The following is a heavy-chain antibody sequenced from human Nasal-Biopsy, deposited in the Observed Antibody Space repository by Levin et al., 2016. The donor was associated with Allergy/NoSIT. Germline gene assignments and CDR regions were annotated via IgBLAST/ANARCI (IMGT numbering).Heavy chain of an antibody. J-gene: IGHJ6*02. CDR3: ATERRQLRGYYFYAIDV. V-gene: IGHV1-24*01. Sequence: ASVKVSCKVSGDIISEISMHWVRQSPGKGLEWMGSFDPEGNERIYAQNFQGRVIMTEDTFTDTAYMELSSLRSEDTAVYYCATERRQLRGYYFYAIDVWGQGTTVTVSS. CDR1: GDIISEIS. CDR2: FDPEGNER. D-gene: IGHD5-24*01.